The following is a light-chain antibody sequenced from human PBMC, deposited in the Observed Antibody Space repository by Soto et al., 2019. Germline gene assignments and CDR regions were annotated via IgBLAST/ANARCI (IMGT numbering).Light chain of an antibody. CDR1: SSDVGGYNY. CDR3: SSYTSSSTHVV. CDR2: EVS. J-gene: IGLJ2*01. V-gene: IGLV2-14*01. Sequence: QSVLTQPASVSGSPGQSITISCTGTSSDVGGYNYVSWYQQHPGKAPKLMIYEVSNRPSGVSNRFSGSKSGNTASLTISGLQAGDEADYSCSSYTSSSTHVVFGGGTKVTVL.